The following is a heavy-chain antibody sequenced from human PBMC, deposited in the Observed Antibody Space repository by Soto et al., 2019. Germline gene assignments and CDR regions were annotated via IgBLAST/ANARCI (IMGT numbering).Heavy chain of an antibody. J-gene: IGHJ6*02. V-gene: IGHV3-30*18. CDR2: ISYDGSNK. CDR3: AKGHLAARYYYYGMDV. CDR1: GFTFSSYG. Sequence: GGSLRLSCAASGFTFSSYGMHWVRQAPGKGLEWVAVISYDGSNKYYADSVKGRFTISRDNSKNTLYLQMNSLRAEDTAVYYCAKGHLAARYYYYGMDVWGQGTTVTVSS. D-gene: IGHD6-6*01.